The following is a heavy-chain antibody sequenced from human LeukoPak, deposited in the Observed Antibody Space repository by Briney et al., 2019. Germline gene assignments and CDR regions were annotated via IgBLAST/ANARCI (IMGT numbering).Heavy chain of an antibody. D-gene: IGHD2-2*01. CDR1: DYTLLTYG. J-gene: IGHJ6*03. CDR3: ARPAKGAYYYYSMDV. Sequence: ASVKVSCKASDYTLLTYGITWVRQAPGQGLEWMGWISTYNGNTHYAQKLQGRVTMTTDTSTRTAYMELRSLTSNDTGIYYCARPAKGAYYYYSMDVWGRGPRSPSP. CDR2: ISTYNGNT. V-gene: IGHV1-18*01.